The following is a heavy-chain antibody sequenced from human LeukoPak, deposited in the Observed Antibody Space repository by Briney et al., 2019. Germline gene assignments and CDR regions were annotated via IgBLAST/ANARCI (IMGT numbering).Heavy chain of an antibody. V-gene: IGHV4-59*11. D-gene: IGHD1-14*01. CDR3: ASTIRRDWFDP. CDR2: SYYSGST. J-gene: IGHJ5*02. CDR1: GGSIISHY. Sequence: PSGTLSLTRIGTGGSIISHYWRWLRPPPGKGGEWIGYSYYSGSTNYNPSLKSRVTISVDTSKNQFSLKLSSVTAADTAVYYCASTIRRDWFDPWGQGTLVTVSS.